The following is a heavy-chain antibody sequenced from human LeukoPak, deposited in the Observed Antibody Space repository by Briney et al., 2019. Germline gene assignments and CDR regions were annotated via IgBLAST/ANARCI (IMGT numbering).Heavy chain of an antibody. Sequence: SETLSLTCAVYGGSFSGYYWSWIRQPPGKGLEWIWEINHSGSTNYNPSLKSRVTISVDTSKNQFSLKLSSVTAADTAVYYCARGHRRGGAFDIWGQGTMVTVSS. CDR1: GGSFSGYY. V-gene: IGHV4-34*01. CDR3: ARGHRRGGAFDI. J-gene: IGHJ3*02. CDR2: INHSGST.